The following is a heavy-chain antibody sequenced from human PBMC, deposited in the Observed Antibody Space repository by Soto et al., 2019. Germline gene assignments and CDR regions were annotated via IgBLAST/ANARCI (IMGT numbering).Heavy chain of an antibody. D-gene: IGHD2-2*01. CDR1: GFTFSSYG. CDR2: IWYDGSNK. CDR3: ARDRVVLVPAVGNYGMDV. Sequence: QVQLVESGGGVVQPGRSLRLSCAASGFTFSSYGMHWVRQAPGKGLEWVAVIWYDGSNKYYADSVKGRFTISRDNSKNTLYLQMNSLRAEDTAVYYCARDRVVLVPAVGNYGMDVWGQGTTVTVSS. V-gene: IGHV3-33*01. J-gene: IGHJ6*02.